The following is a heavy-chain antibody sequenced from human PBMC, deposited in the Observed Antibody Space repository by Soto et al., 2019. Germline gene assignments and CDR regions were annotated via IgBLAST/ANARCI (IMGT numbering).Heavy chain of an antibody. CDR1: GFTFSSYS. J-gene: IGHJ6*04. CDR3: ARDRAVTTPDLRYYSYYGMDV. V-gene: IGHV3-48*02. CDR2: ISSSSSTI. Sequence: PGGSLRLSCVASGFTFSSYSMNWVRQAPGKGLEWVSCISSSSSTIYYADSVKGRFTISRDNAKNSLYLQMNSLRDEDTAVYYCARDRAVTTPDLRYYSYYGMDVWGKGTRVTAPS. D-gene: IGHD4-4*01.